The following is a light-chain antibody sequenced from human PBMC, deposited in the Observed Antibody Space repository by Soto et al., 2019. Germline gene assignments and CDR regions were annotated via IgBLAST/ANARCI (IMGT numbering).Light chain of an antibody. J-gene: IGKJ1*01. CDR2: GAS. CDR3: QQYGSSPGT. Sequence: EIVLTQSPGTLSLSPGERATLSCRASQSVRSSYLAWYQQKPGQAPRLLIYGASSRATGIPDRFSGSGSGTVFTLTISSLEPEDFAVYYCQQYGSSPGTFGQGTKVEIK. V-gene: IGKV3-20*01. CDR1: QSVRSSY.